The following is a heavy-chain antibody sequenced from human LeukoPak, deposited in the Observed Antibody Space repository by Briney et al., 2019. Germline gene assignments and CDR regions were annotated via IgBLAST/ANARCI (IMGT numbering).Heavy chain of an antibody. V-gene: IGHV1-46*01. Sequence: ASVKVSCKASGYTFTSYYMHWVRQAPGQGLEWMGIINPSGGSTSYAQKFQGRVTMTRDTSTSTVYMELSSLRSEDTAVYYCARESLWSGYYTRGDAFDIWGQGTMVTVSS. CDR2: INPSGGST. D-gene: IGHD3-3*01. CDR3: ARESLWSGYYTRGDAFDI. J-gene: IGHJ3*02. CDR1: GYTFTSYY.